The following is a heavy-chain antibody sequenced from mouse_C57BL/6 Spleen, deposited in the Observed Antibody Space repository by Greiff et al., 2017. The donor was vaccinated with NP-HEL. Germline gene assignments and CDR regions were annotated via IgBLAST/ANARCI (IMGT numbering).Heavy chain of an antibody. CDR1: GYTFTSYW. CDR3: ARREYHYGMAY. D-gene: IGHD1-1*01. Sequence: QVQLQQPGAELVRPGSSVKLSCKASGYTFTSYWMHWAKQRPIQGLEWIGNIDPSDSETHYNQKFKDKATLTVDKSSSTAYMQLSSLTSEDSAVYYCARREYHYGMAYWGQGTLVTVSA. J-gene: IGHJ3*01. V-gene: IGHV1-52*01. CDR2: IDPSDSET.